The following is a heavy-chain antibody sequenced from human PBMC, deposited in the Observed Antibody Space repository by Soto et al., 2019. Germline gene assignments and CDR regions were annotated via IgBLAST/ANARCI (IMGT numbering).Heavy chain of an antibody. J-gene: IGHJ6*02. CDR3: ARGGMTTVTNYYYYYGMDV. V-gene: IGHV4-61*01. CDR1: GGSVSSGSYY. Sequence: ASETLSLTCTVSGGSVSSGSYYWSWIRQPPGKGLEWIGYIYYSGSTNYNPSLKSRVTISVDTSKNQFSLKLSSVTAADTAVYYCARGGMTTVTNYYYYYGMDVWGQGTTVTVSS. D-gene: IGHD4-17*01. CDR2: IYYSGST.